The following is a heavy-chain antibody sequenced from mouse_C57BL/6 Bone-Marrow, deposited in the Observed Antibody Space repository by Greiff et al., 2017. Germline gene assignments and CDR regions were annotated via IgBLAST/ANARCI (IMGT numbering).Heavy chain of an antibody. CDR1: GYAFSSSW. J-gene: IGHJ4*01. CDR2: IYPGDGDT. Sequence: QVQLQQSGPELVKPGASVKISCKASGYAFSSSWMNWVKQRPGKGLEWIGRIYPGDGDTNYNGKFKGKATLTADKSSSTAYMQLSSLTSEDSAVYFCARGSFYYGSSPFYAMDYWGQGTSVTVSS. D-gene: IGHD1-1*01. V-gene: IGHV1-82*01. CDR3: ARGSFYYGSSPFYAMDY.